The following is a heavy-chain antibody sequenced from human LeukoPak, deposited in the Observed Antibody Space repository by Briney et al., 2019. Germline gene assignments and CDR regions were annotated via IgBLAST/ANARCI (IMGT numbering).Heavy chain of an antibody. Sequence: GSVKVSCKASGYTFTSNDINWVRQATGQGLEWMGWMNPNSGNTGYAQKFQGRITMTRNTSISTAYMELSSLRSEDTAVYYCARVIAPIASAGKAYAFDMWGQGTMVTVSS. D-gene: IGHD6-13*01. CDR2: MNPNSGNT. CDR3: ARVIAPIASAGKAYAFDM. J-gene: IGHJ3*02. V-gene: IGHV1-8*01. CDR1: GYTFTSND.